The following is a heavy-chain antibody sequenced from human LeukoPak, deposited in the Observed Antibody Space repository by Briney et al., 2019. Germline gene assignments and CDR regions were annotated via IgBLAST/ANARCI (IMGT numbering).Heavy chain of an antibody. J-gene: IGHJ5*02. CDR2: IYSGGST. CDR3: TREYGYIWFDP. Sequence: PGGSLRLSCAASGFTVSSNYMSWVRQAPGKGLEWVSVIYSGGSTYYADSVKGRFTISRDNSKNTLYLQMNSLKTEDTAVYYCTREYGYIWFDPWGQGTLVTVSS. D-gene: IGHD3-10*01. V-gene: IGHV3-53*01. CDR1: GFTVSSNY.